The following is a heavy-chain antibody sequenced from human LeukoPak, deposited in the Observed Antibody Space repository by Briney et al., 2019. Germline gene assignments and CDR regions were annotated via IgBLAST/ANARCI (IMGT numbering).Heavy chain of an antibody. J-gene: IGHJ4*02. CDR2: IHPSGST. CDR3: ARGLNGFKTGH. V-gene: IGHV4-31*03. CDR1: GDSLTISSYY. D-gene: IGHD5-24*01. Sequence: SQTLSLTCTVSGDSLTISSYYWTWIRQHPGKGLEWIGYIHPSGSTDYNPSLKSRLTMSLDTSQNQFSLKLTSVTAADTAIYCCARGLNGFKTGHWGQGTLVTVSS.